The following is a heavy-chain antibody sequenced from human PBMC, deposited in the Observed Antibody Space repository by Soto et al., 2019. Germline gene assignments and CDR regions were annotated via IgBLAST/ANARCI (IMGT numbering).Heavy chain of an antibody. D-gene: IGHD1-26*01. CDR1: GFTFSSYW. CDR3: ARTKANKWFDP. V-gene: IGHV3-7*03. Sequence: PWGSLRLSCASSGFTFSSYWMSWVRQTPGKGLEWVANIKQDGGEKYYVDSVKGRFTISRDNAKNSLYLQMNSLRAEDTAVYYCARTKANKWFDPWGQGTLVTVSS. J-gene: IGHJ5*02. CDR2: IKQDGGEK.